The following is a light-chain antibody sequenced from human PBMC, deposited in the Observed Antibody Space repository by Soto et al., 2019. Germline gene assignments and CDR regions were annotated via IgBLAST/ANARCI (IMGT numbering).Light chain of an antibody. CDR1: QAIRTD. V-gene: IGKV1-13*02. CDR3: QEYKTYA. Sequence: AIQVTQSPSSLSGSVGDRVTITCRASQAIRTDLGWYQQKPGKAPKLLIYDASSLESGVPSRFSGSGSGTEFTLTISSLQTDDSATYFCQEYKTYAFGPGTKVDIK. J-gene: IGKJ2*01. CDR2: DAS.